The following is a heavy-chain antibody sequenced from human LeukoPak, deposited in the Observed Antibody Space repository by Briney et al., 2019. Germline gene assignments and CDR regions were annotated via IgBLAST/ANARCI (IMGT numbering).Heavy chain of an antibody. V-gene: IGHV1-69*13. Sequence: SVKVSCKASGYTFTSYAISWVRQAPGQGLESMGGIIPIFGTANYAQKFQGRVTITADESTSTAYMELSSLRSEDTAVYYCARVDRAYDILTGYRQPYFDYWGQGTLVTVSS. CDR1: GYTFTSYA. CDR3: ARVDRAYDILTGYRQPYFDY. CDR2: IIPIFGTA. D-gene: IGHD3-9*01. J-gene: IGHJ4*02.